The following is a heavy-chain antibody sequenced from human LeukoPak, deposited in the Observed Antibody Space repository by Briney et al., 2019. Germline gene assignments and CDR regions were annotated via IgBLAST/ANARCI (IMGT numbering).Heavy chain of an antibody. Sequence: PSQTLSLTCTVSGGSISSGGYYWSWIRQPPGKGLERIGYIYHSGSTYYNPSLKSRVTISVDRSKNQFSLKLSSVTAADTAVYYCARDRAAAGGPRDAFDIWGQGTMVTVSS. V-gene: IGHV4-30-2*01. CDR2: IYHSGST. CDR3: ARDRAAAGGPRDAFDI. CDR1: GGSISSGGYY. D-gene: IGHD6-13*01. J-gene: IGHJ3*02.